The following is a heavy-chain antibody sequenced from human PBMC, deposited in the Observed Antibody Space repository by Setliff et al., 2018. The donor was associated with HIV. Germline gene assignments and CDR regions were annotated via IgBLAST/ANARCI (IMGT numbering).Heavy chain of an antibody. Sequence: SETLSLTCGVSGVSISSYYWSWIRQPPGKRLEWIGYIDHSGYTTYNPSLKSRVTISLDTSKNQVSLKLSSVAAADTAVYYCARGGYRDGYDYWGQGTLVTVSS. V-gene: IGHV4-59*01. CDR3: ARGGYRDGYDY. CDR1: GVSISSYY. CDR2: IDHSGYT. J-gene: IGHJ4*02. D-gene: IGHD5-18*01.